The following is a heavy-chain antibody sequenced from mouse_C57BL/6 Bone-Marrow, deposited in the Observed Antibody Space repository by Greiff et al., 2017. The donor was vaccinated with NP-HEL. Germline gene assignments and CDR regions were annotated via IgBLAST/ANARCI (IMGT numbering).Heavy chain of an antibody. D-gene: IGHD2-4*01. Sequence: EVNVVESGGDLVKPGGSLKLSCAASGFTFSSYGMSWVRQTPDKRLEWVATISSGGSYTYYLGSVKGRFTISRDNAKDTLYLQMTSLKSEDTAMYYCAGLSIYYDYWYFDVWGTGTTVTLSS. CDR2: ISSGGSYT. V-gene: IGHV5-6*01. J-gene: IGHJ1*03. CDR1: GFTFSSYG. CDR3: AGLSIYYDYWYFDV.